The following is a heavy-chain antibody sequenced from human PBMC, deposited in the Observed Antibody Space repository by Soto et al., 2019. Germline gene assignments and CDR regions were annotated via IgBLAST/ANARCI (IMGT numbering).Heavy chain of an antibody. Sequence: SETLSLTCAVSGGSISSSNWWSWVRQPPGKGLEWIGYISYSGSTYYNPSLKSRVTISLDTSKNQFSLKMSSVTAADTAVYYCASGTIYHSYGMDVWGQGKMVTVSS. D-gene: IGHD2-2*01. CDR1: GGSISSSNW. V-gene: IGHV4-4*02. CDR2: ISYSGST. CDR3: ASGTIYHSYGMDV. J-gene: IGHJ6*02.